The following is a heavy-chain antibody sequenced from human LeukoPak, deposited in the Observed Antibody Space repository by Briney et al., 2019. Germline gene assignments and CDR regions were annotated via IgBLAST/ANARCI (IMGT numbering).Heavy chain of an antibody. J-gene: IGHJ4*02. Sequence: SETLSLTCTVSGGSISSYYWSWIRQPAGKGLEWIGRIYTSGSTNYNPSLKSRVTISVDTSKNQFSLKLSSVTAADTAVYYCARDLWSGYYYDSSGYYPDWGQGTLVTVS. D-gene: IGHD3-22*01. CDR1: GGSISSYY. V-gene: IGHV4-4*07. CDR3: ARDLWSGYYYDSSGYYPD. CDR2: IYTSGST.